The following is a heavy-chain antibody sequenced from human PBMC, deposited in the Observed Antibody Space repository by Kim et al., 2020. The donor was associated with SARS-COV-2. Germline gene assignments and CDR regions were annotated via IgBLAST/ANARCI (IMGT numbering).Heavy chain of an antibody. J-gene: IGHJ4*02. CDR3: ARHLIDEYCSSTSCYTDYFDY. D-gene: IGHD2-2*02. V-gene: IGHV1-69*13. Sequence: SVKVSCKASGGTFRRYAISWVRQAPGQGLEWMGGIIPVIGTRNYAQKFQGRVTITADESTSTAYIDLSSLRSEDTAMYYCARHLIDEYCSSTSCYTDYFDYWGQGTLVTVSS. CDR2: IIPVIGTR. CDR1: GGTFRRYA.